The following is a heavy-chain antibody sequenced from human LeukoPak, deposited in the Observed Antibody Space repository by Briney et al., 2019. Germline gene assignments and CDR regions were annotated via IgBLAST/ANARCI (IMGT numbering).Heavy chain of an antibody. Sequence: QSGGSLRLSCTASGFTFGDYAMSWVRQAPGKGLEWVGFIRSKAYGGTTEYAASVKGRFTISRDDSKSIAYLQMNSLKTEDTAVYYCTRELYNPPPNYYYYGMDVWGQGTTVTVSS. J-gene: IGHJ6*02. D-gene: IGHD3-10*01. CDR1: GFTFGDYA. CDR3: TRELYNPPPNYYYYGMDV. V-gene: IGHV3-49*04. CDR2: IRSKAYGGTT.